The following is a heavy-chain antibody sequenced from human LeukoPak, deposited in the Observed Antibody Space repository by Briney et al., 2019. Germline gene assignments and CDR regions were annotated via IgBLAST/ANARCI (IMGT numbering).Heavy chain of an antibody. CDR3: ARVSDISVAAYFDY. CDR2: FSGSGGST. J-gene: IGHJ4*02. V-gene: IGHV3-23*01. CDR1: GFTFSSYA. D-gene: IGHD6-19*01. Sequence: PGGSLRLSCAASGFTFSSYAMSWVRQAPGKGLEWVSTFSGSGGSTHYADSVKGRFTISRDNSKNTLYLQMNSLRAEDTALYYCARVSDISVAAYFDYWGQGTLVTVSP.